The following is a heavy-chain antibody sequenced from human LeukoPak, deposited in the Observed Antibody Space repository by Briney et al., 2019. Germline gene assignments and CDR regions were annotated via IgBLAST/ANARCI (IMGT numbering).Heavy chain of an antibody. V-gene: IGHV1-2*02. D-gene: IGHD3-22*01. J-gene: IGHJ4*02. Sequence: GASVKVSCKASGYTFTGYCMHGVRQAPGQGLEWMGWINPNSGGTNYAQKFQGRVTMTRDTSISTAYMELSRLRSDDTAVYYCATLYDSSGYYWDDYFDYWGQGTLVTVSS. CDR2: INPNSGGT. CDR3: ATLYDSSGYYWDDYFDY. CDR1: GYTFTGYC.